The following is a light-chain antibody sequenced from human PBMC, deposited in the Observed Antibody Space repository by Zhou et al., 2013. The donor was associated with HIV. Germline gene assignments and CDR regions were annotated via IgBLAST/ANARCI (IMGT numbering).Light chain of an antibody. CDR2: AAS. Sequence: DIQMTQSPSSLSASVGDRVTITCRASQSISSYLNWYQQKPGKAPKVLIYAASSLQSGVPSRFRGSGSGTDFTLTINSLQPEDFATYSCQQAHSFPLTFGQGTRLEIK. CDR3: QQAHSFPLT. V-gene: IGKV1-39*01. CDR1: QSISSY. J-gene: IGKJ5*01.